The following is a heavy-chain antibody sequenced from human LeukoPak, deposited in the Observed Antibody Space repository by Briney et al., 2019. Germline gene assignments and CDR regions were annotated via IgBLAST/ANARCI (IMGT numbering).Heavy chain of an antibody. J-gene: IGHJ2*01. Sequence: SETLSLTCTVSGGSISSYYWSWLRQPPGKGLEWIGYIYYSGSTNYNPSLKSRVTISVDTTKNQFSLKLKSVTAADTAVYYCARGDHDILTGYILGWYLDLWGRGTLVTVSS. CDR2: IYYSGST. V-gene: IGHV4-59*01. D-gene: IGHD3-9*01. CDR1: GGSISSYY. CDR3: ARGDHDILTGYILGWYLDL.